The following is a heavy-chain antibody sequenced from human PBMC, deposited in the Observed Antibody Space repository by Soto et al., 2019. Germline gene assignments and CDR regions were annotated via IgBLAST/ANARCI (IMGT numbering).Heavy chain of an antibody. J-gene: IGHJ3*02. D-gene: IGHD3-10*01. CDR3: ARARGVIKAAFDI. Sequence: ASLKVSCKASGYTFNGYYMHWVRQAPGQGLEWMGWINPNSGGTNYAQKFQGWVTMTRDTSISTAYMELGRLRSDDTAVYYCARARGVIKAAFDIWGQGTMVTVSS. CDR2: INPNSGGT. CDR1: GYTFNGYY. V-gene: IGHV1-2*04.